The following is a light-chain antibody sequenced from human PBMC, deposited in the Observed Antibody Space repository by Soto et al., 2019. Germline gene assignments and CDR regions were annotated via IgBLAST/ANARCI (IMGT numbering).Light chain of an antibody. CDR2: GAS. CDR1: QSVSSTY. CDR3: QQRSDWPLT. Sequence: EIVLTQSPAILSVSPGERATLSCRASQSVSSTYLAWYQQKPGQAPRLLIYGASIRATDIPARFSGSGSGTDFTLTISSLEPEDFAVYYCQQRSDWPLTFGGGTKVDI. J-gene: IGKJ4*01. V-gene: IGKV3D-20*02.